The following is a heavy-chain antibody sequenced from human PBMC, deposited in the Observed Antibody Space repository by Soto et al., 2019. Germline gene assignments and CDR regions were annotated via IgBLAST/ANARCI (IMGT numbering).Heavy chain of an antibody. Sequence: GGSLRLSCAASGFTFSSYWMSWVRQAPGKGLEWVANIKQDGSEKYYVDSVKGRFTISRDNAKNSLYLQMNSLRAEDTAVYYCARDRSPYYGSGSNWFDPWGQGTLVTVSS. D-gene: IGHD3-10*01. J-gene: IGHJ5*02. CDR1: GFTFSSYW. CDR2: IKQDGSEK. CDR3: ARDRSPYYGSGSNWFDP. V-gene: IGHV3-7*01.